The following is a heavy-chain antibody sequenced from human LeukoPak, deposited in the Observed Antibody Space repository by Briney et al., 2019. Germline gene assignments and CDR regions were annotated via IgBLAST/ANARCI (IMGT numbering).Heavy chain of an antibody. CDR1: SGSITSYY. CDR2: IHYTGST. CDR3: AGAPDRHYFDY. V-gene: IGHV4-59*01. J-gene: IGHJ4*02. Sequence: SETLSLTCTVSSGSITSYYWSWIRQPPGKGLEYIGHIHYTGSTDYNPSLKSRVTMSVDTSKNQFSLRLISVTGSYTAVYFCAGAPDRHYFDYWGQGILVAVSS.